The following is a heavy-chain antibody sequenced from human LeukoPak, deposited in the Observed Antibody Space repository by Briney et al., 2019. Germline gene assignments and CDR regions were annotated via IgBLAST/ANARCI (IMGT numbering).Heavy chain of an antibody. CDR2: ISGGGDVT. D-gene: IGHD3-10*01. V-gene: IGHV3-23*01. CDR3: ARDSSMLRGPLVIYYFDF. J-gene: IGHJ4*02. CDR1: GFTFSSYE. Sequence: GGSLRLSCAASGFTFSSYEMNWVRQAPGKGLEWVSTISGGGDVTYYADSVKGRFTISRDNSKSTLYLQMNSLRVEDTAVYYCARDSSMLRGPLVIYYFDFWGQGTLVTVSS.